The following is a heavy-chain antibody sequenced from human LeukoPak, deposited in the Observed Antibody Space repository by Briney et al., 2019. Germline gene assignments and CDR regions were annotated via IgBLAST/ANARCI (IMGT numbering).Heavy chain of an antibody. J-gene: IGHJ6*02. V-gene: IGHV4-34*01. D-gene: IGHD4-23*01. CDR2: IIHSGST. CDR3: ARGLSVVTGLYYYYGMDV. CDR1: GGSFSGYY. Sequence: PSETLSLTCAVYGGSFSGYYWSWIRQPPGMGLEWIGEIIHSGSTNYNPSLKSRVTISVDTSKNQFSLKLSSVTAADTAVYYCARGLSVVTGLYYYYGMDVWGQGTTVTVSS.